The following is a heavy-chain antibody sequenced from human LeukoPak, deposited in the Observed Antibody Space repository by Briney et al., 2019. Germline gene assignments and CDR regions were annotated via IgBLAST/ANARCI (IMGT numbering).Heavy chain of an antibody. CDR1: GGSFSGYY. V-gene: IGHV4-34*01. J-gene: IGHJ6*02. CDR2: INHSGST. CDR3: ARGPRGNSRCYGMDV. D-gene: IGHD1-7*01. Sequence: SETLSLTCAVYGGSFSGYYWSWIRQPPGKGLEWIGEINHSGSTNYNPSLKSRVTISVDTSKNQFSLKLSSVTAADTAVYYCARGPRGNSRCYGMDVWGQGTTVTVSS.